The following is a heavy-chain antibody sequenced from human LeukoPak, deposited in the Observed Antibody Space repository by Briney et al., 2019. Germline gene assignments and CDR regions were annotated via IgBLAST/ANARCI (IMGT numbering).Heavy chain of an antibody. CDR3: ARGGTLLLPFDI. V-gene: IGHV3-43*01. CDR2: ISRNGAAT. J-gene: IGHJ3*02. CDR1: GLSFGDYT. Sequence: GGSLRLSCEASGLSFGDYTMHWVRQAPGKGLEWVSLISRNGAATKYADSVRGRFTISRDNSKNTLYLQMNSLRAEDTAVYYCARGGTLLLPFDIWGQGTMVTVSS. D-gene: IGHD3-16*01.